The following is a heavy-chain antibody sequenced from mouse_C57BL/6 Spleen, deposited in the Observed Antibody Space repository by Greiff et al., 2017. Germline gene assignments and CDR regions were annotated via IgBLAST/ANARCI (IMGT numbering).Heavy chain of an antibody. Sequence: VKLQQPGAELVKPGASVKLSCKASGYTFTSYWMHWVKQRPGQGLEWIGMIHPNSGSTNYNEKFKSKATLTVDKSSSTAYMQLSSLTSEDSAVYYCARCPYDYDVPMDYWGQGTSVTVSS. CDR3: ARCPYDYDVPMDY. V-gene: IGHV1-64*01. D-gene: IGHD2-4*01. CDR2: IHPNSGST. J-gene: IGHJ4*01. CDR1: GYTFTSYW.